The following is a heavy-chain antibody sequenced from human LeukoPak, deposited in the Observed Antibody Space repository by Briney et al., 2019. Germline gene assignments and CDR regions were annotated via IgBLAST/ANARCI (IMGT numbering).Heavy chain of an antibody. V-gene: IGHV4-59*08. CDR1: GGSISSYY. Sequence: SETLSLTCTVSGGSISSYYWSWIRQPPGKGLEWIGYIYYSGSTNYNPSLKSRVTISVDTSKNQFSLKMRSVAAADKAVYYCARQVGWPYHTDFDYWGQGTLVTVSS. J-gene: IGHJ4*02. CDR2: IYYSGST. D-gene: IGHD5-24*01. CDR3: ARQVGWPYHTDFDY.